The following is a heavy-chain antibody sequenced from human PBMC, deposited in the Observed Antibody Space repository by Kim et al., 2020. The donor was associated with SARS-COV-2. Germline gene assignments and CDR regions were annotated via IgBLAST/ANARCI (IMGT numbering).Heavy chain of an antibody. CDR1: GGSISSSSYY. CDR2: IYYSGST. Sequence: SETLSLTCTVSGGSISSSSYYWGWIRQPPGKGLEWIGSIYYSGSTYYNPSLKSRVTISVDTSKNQFSLKLSSVTAADTAVYYCARDNQNYGSGSHEYYYYGMDVWGQGTTVTVSS. CDR3: ARDNQNYGSGSHEYYYYGMDV. J-gene: IGHJ6*02. V-gene: IGHV4-39*02. D-gene: IGHD3-10*01.